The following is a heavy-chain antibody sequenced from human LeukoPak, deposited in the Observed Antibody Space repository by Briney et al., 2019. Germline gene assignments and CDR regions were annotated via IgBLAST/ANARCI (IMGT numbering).Heavy chain of an antibody. J-gene: IGHJ3*02. CDR2: IGTAGDT. V-gene: IGHV3-13*01. CDR3: ARARGYSYGYANAFDM. Sequence: GGSLRLSCAASGFTFSSYDMHWVRQATGKGLEWVSAIGTAGDTYYSGSVKGRFTISRENAKNSLYLQMNSLRAGDTAVYYCARARGYSYGYANAFDMWGQGTMVTLST. D-gene: IGHD5-18*01. CDR1: GFTFSSYD.